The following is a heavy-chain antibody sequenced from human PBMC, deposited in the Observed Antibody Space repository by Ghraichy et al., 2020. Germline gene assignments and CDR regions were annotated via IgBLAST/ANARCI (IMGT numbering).Heavy chain of an antibody. V-gene: IGHV3-23*01. Sequence: GGSLRLSCAASGFTFSSYAMSWVRQAPGKGLEWVSAISGSGGSTYYADSVKGRFTISRDNSKNTLYLQMNSLRAEDTAVYYCAKGIAAAPDHLAYYWGQGTLVTVSS. CDR3: AKGIAAAPDHLAYY. D-gene: IGHD6-13*01. J-gene: IGHJ4*02. CDR2: ISGSGGST. CDR1: GFTFSSYA.